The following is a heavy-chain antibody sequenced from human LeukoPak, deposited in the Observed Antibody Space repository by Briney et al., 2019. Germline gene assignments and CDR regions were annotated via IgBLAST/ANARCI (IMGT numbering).Heavy chain of an antibody. D-gene: IGHD3-22*01. V-gene: IGHV3-33*01. CDR3: ARVGYSSGYAFDI. J-gene: IGHJ3*02. CDR2: IWYDGTNK. CDR1: GITLSSYG. Sequence: GGSLRLSCAASGITLSSYGMHWVRQAPGKGLEWVAFIWYDGTNKYYADSVKGRFTISRDNSKNTLYLQMNSLRAEDTAVYYCARVGYSSGYAFDIWGQGTMVTVSS.